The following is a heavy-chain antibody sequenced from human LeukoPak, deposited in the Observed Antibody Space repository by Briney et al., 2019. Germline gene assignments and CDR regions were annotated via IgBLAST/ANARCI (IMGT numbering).Heavy chain of an antibody. J-gene: IGHJ4*02. CDR1: GFTFSSYA. CDR3: AKDYGHHLFDF. Sequence: GGSLRLSCAASGFTFSSYAMSWVRQAPGKGLEWVSAISDSGGRTYHADSVKGRFTISRDNSKNTLYLQMNSLRAEDTTVYYCAKDYGHHLFDFWGKGTLGTVSS. D-gene: IGHD4-17*01. CDR2: ISDSGGRT. V-gene: IGHV3-23*01.